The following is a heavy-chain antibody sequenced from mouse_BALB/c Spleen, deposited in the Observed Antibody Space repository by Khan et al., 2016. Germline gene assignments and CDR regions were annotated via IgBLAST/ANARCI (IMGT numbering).Heavy chain of an antibody. CDR1: GYSITSGYY. V-gene: IGHV3-6*02. CDR2: ISYDGSN. CDR3: ARLRRVYAMDY. Sequence: EVQLQESGPGLVKPSQSLSLTCSVTGYSITSGYYWNWIRQFPGNNLEWMGYISYDGSNNYNPSLQSRISIARTTSKNQFFLKLNSVTTEDTATYYCARLRRVYAMDYWGQGTSVTVSS. D-gene: IGHD2-12*01. J-gene: IGHJ4*01.